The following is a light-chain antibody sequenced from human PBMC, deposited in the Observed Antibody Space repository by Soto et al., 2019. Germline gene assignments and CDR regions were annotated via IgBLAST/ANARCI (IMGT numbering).Light chain of an antibody. CDR2: DVN. J-gene: IGLJ3*02. CDR1: SGDIGTYNY. V-gene: IGLV2-11*01. CDR3: CSFAGTYTV. Sequence: QSALTQPRSVSGSPGQSVTISCTGTSGDIGTYNYVSWYQQHPGKAPNLVIFDVNERPSGVPDRFSGSKSGDTASLTISGLQAEDEAEYYCCSFAGTYTVFGGGTKLTVL.